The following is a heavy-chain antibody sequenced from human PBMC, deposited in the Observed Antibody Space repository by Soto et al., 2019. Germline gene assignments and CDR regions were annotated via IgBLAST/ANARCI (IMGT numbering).Heavy chain of an antibody. CDR1: GYTFSDFD. J-gene: IGHJ6*02. D-gene: IGHD4-4*01. V-gene: IGHV1-8*01. CDR3: ARGNPFNYAGFDV. CDR2: MNAKSGDT. Sequence: ASVKVSCKASGYTFSDFDINWLRQASGQGPEWMGWMNAKSGDTFFAQRFQGKFNMTWDTSLSTAYMEVGSLTSDDTAMYYCARGNPFNYAGFDVWGQGTKVTVYS.